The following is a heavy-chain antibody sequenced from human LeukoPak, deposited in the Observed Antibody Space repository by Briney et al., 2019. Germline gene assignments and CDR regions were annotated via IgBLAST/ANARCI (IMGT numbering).Heavy chain of an antibody. CDR3: AKGYGGNSDAFDI. CDR2: IRGSGTRT. J-gene: IGHJ3*02. D-gene: IGHD4-23*01. CDR1: GFTFSSYA. V-gene: IGHV3-23*01. Sequence: PGGSLRLSCAASGFTFSSYAMSWVRQAPGKGLEWVSCIRGSGTRTYYADSVKGRFTISRDNSKNTLYLQMNSLRAEDTALYSCAKGYGGNSDAFDIWGQGTVVTVSS.